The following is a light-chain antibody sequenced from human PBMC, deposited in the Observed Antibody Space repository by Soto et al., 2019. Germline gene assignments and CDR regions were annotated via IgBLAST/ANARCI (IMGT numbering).Light chain of an antibody. Sequence: IQMTQSPSSVSASVGDRVTITCRASQGISSYLAWYQQKPGKAPKLLIYAASTLQSGVPSRFSGSGSGTDFTLTISCLQSEDFATYYCQQYYSYPRTFGQGTKADSK. CDR3: QQYYSYPRT. CDR2: AAS. CDR1: QGISSY. V-gene: IGKV1-8*01. J-gene: IGKJ1*01.